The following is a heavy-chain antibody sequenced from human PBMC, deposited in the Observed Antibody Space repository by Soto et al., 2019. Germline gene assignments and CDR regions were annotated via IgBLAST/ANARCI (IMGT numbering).Heavy chain of an antibody. CDR3: ARTTAVPNTLRSRYFFDY. Sequence: SETVSLTCSVSGGSVSDKTYYWSWIRQPPGKRLEWIGYVYYSGTTNYNPSLKSRVTISVDLSKNRFSLRLSSVTTADTALYYCARTTAVPNTLRSRYFFDYWGQGTLVTVSS. D-gene: IGHD4-17*01. CDR1: GGSVSDKTYY. V-gene: IGHV4-61*01. CDR2: VYYSGTT. J-gene: IGHJ4*02.